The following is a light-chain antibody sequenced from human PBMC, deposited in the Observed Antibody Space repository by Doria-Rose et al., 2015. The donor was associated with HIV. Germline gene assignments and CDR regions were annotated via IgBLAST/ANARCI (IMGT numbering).Light chain of an antibody. CDR3: QQTYSSPPLT. V-gene: IGKV1-39*01. CDR2: AAA. Sequence: TQSTSSLSASIGDSVTITCRASQTVSTYLIWLQQEPGKAPKLLIYAAARWQRGGPPRFRGSGSGTDFTLTTSGLQPGDVATYYCQQTYSSPPLTFGQGTKVEIK. CDR1: QTVSTY. J-gene: IGKJ1*01.